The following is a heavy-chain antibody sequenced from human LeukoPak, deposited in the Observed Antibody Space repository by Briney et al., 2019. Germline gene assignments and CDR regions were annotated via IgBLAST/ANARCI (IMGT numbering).Heavy chain of an antibody. CDR2: INHSGST. V-gene: IGHV4-34*01. CDR3: ARRHTGTPTYRDIRYYFDY. Sequence: PSETLSLTCAVYGGSFSGYYWSWICQPPGKGLEWIGEINHSGSTNYNPSLKSRITISVDTSKNQFSLKLSSVTAADTAVYYCARRHTGTPTYRDIRYYFDYWGQGTLVTVSS. J-gene: IGHJ4*02. D-gene: IGHD2-15*01. CDR1: GGSFSGYY.